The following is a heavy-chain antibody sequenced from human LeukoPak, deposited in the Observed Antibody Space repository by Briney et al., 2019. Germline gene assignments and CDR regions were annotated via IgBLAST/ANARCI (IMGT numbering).Heavy chain of an antibody. CDR3: TTDPPGSWSYYHFDY. Sequence: GGSLRLSCAASGFTFSNAWMSWVRQAPGKGLEWVGRMKSKTDGGTTDYAAPVKGRFTISRDDSKNTLYLQMNSLKTEDTAVYYCTTDPPGSWSYYHFDYWGQGTLVTVSS. V-gene: IGHV3-15*01. J-gene: IGHJ4*02. D-gene: IGHD3-10*01. CDR2: MKSKTDGGTT. CDR1: GFTFSNAW.